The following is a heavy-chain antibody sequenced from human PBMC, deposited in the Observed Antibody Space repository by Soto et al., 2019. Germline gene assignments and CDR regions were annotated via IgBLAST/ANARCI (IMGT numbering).Heavy chain of an antibody. CDR2: IYYSGST. V-gene: IGHV4-59*01. D-gene: IGHD3-3*01. CDR1: GGSISSYY. CDR3: ARGLGSDFWSGYYGGMDV. J-gene: IGHJ6*02. Sequence: QVQLQESGPGLVKPSETLSLTCTVSGGSISSYYWSWIRQPPGKGLEWIGYIYYSGSTNYNPSLKRLVTLSVDTSKNPFSLKLSSVTAADTAVYYCARGLGSDFWSGYYGGMDVRGQGTTVTVSS.